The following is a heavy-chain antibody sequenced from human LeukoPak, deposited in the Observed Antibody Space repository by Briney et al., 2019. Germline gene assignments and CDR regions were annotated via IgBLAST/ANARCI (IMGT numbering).Heavy chain of an antibody. J-gene: IGHJ4*02. CDR3: ARQFSGYPKRNHLFDY. V-gene: IGHV3-30-3*01. CDR1: GFTFSSYA. CDR2: ISYDGSNK. D-gene: IGHD5-12*01. Sequence: GGSLRLSCAASGFTFSSYAMHWVRQAPGKGLEWVAVISYDGSNKYYADSVKGRFTISRDNSKNTLYLQMNSLRAEDTAVYYCARQFSGYPKRNHLFDYWGQGNLVTVSS.